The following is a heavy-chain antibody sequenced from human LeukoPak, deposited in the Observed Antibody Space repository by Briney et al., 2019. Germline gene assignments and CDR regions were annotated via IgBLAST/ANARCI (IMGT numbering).Heavy chain of an antibody. Sequence: PGGSLRLSCAASGFIFSQYSINWVRQPPGKGLEWIGSIYYSGSTYYNPSLKSRVTISVDTSKNQFCLKLSSVTAADTAVYYCARLRVTTVTTFDYWGQGTLVTVSS. CDR1: GFIFSQYSIN. V-gene: IGHV4-39*01. CDR2: IYYSGST. J-gene: IGHJ4*02. D-gene: IGHD4-17*01. CDR3: ARLRVTTVTTFDY.